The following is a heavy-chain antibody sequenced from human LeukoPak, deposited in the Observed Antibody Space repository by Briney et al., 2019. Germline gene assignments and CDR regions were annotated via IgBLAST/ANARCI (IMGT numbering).Heavy chain of an antibody. CDR1: GFTFDDYA. V-gene: IGHV3-43*02. D-gene: IGHD1-7*01. CDR2: ITGDGKTI. J-gene: IGHJ2*01. CDR3: AKDDGTTAFWYFDL. Sequence: GGSLRLSCAASGFTFDDYAMHWVRQAPGKGLEWVSLITGDGKTIYYGDSVKGRFTISRDNSRNSLYLQMNSLRTEDTALYYCAKDDGTTAFWYFDLWGRGTLVTVSS.